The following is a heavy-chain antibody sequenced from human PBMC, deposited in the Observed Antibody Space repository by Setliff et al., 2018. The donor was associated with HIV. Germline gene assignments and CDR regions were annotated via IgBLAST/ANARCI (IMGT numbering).Heavy chain of an antibody. V-gene: IGHV1-18*01. D-gene: IGHD1-26*01. Sequence: ASVKVSCKASGGTFSNYAFSWVRQAPGQGLEWMGWISAYNGNTNYAQKLQDRVTMTTDTSTSTAYMELRSLRSDDTAVYYCARILVGVDDAFDIWGQGTMVTVSS. CDR2: ISAYNGNT. CDR1: GGTFSNYA. J-gene: IGHJ3*02. CDR3: ARILVGVDDAFDI.